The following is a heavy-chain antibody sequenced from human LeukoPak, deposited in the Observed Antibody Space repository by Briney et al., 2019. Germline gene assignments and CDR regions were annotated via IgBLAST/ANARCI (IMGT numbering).Heavy chain of an antibody. D-gene: IGHD3-10*01. Sequence: SETLSLTCTVSGGSISSYYWSWIRQPPGKGLEWIGNISYSGSTNYNPSLKSRVTISVDTSKNQFSLKLSSVTAADTAVYYCARLGVRNLEFDYWGQGTLVTVSS. CDR3: ARLGVRNLEFDY. CDR1: GGSISSYY. J-gene: IGHJ4*02. CDR2: ISYSGST. V-gene: IGHV4-59*08.